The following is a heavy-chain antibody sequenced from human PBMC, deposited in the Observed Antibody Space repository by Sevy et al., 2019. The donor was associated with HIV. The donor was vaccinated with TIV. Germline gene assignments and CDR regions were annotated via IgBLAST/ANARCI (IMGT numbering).Heavy chain of an antibody. CDR1: GGSFSGYY. Sequence: SETLSLTCAVYGGSFSGYYWSWIRQPPGKGLEWIGEINHSGSTNYNPSLKSRVTISVDTSKNRFSLKLSSVTAADTAVYYCARLRRYCSSTSCPRRDWFDPWGQGTLVTVSS. CDR3: ARLRRYCSSTSCPRRDWFDP. J-gene: IGHJ5*02. V-gene: IGHV4-34*01. D-gene: IGHD2-2*01. CDR2: INHSGST.